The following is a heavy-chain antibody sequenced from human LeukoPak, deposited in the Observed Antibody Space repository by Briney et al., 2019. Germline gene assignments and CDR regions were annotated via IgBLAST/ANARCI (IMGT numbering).Heavy chain of an antibody. Sequence: SETLSLTCTVSGGSISRYYWSWIRQPPGKGLEWIGYIYYSGSTNYKPSLKSRVTISVDTSKNQFSLKLSSVTAADTAVYYCARERHGYNHMMDAFDIWGQGTMFTVSS. CDR3: ARERHGYNHMMDAFDI. J-gene: IGHJ3*02. CDR2: IYYSGST. D-gene: IGHD5-24*01. CDR1: GGSISRYY. V-gene: IGHV4-59*01.